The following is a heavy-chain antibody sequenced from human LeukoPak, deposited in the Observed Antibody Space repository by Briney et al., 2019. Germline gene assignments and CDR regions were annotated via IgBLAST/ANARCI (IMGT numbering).Heavy chain of an antibody. D-gene: IGHD3-10*01. CDR3: ARMVGLVSDY. Sequence: SQTLSLTCAISGDSVSSNSAAWNWIRQSPSRGLEWLGRTYYRSKWYSYYAPSVKSRITINPDTSKNQFSLQLKSVTPEDAAVYYCARMVGLVSDYWGQGTLVTVSS. CDR2: TYYRSKWYS. CDR1: GDSVSSNSAA. V-gene: IGHV6-1*01. J-gene: IGHJ4*02.